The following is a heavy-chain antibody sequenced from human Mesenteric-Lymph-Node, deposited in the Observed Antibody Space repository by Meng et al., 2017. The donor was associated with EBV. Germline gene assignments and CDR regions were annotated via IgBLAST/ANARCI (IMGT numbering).Heavy chain of an antibody. D-gene: IGHD2-15*01. Sequence: QITLKESGPTLVKPXXTLTLTCTFPGFXLTTSGVGVGWIRQPPGKALEWLALIYWDDDKRCSPSLNGRPTITKDTSKNQVVLTMTNMNPVDTATYYCAHSGICSPGACYSWYFDFWGQGTLVTVSS. CDR3: AHSGICSPGACYSWYFDF. CDR1: GFXLTTSGVG. CDR2: IYWDDDK. J-gene: IGHJ4*02. V-gene: IGHV2-5*02.